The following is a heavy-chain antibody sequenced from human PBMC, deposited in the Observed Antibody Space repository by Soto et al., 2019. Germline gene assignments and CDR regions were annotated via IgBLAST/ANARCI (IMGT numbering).Heavy chain of an antibody. J-gene: IGHJ5*02. V-gene: IGHV1-2*02. CDR3: ARAARPGGVGWFDP. CDR2: INPNSGGT. Sequence: ASVKVSCKASGYTFTGYYMHWVRQAPGQGLEWMGWINPNSGGTNYAQKFQGRVTMTRDTSISTAYMELSRLRSDDTAVYYCARAARPGGVGWFDPWGQGTLVTVSS. CDR1: GYTFTGYY. D-gene: IGHD6-6*01.